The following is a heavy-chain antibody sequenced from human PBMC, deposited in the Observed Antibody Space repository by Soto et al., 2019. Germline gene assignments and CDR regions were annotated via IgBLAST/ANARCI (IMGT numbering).Heavy chain of an antibody. Sequence: PSETLSLTCTVSGGSISSYYWSWIRQPPGKGLDWIGYIYYSGSTNYNPSLKSRVTISVDTSKNQFSLKLSSVTAADTAVYYCAREDGTMVRGGVYYYYYMDVWGKGTTVTVSS. CDR1: GGSISSYY. CDR2: IYYSGST. D-gene: IGHD3-10*01. V-gene: IGHV4-59*01. J-gene: IGHJ6*03. CDR3: AREDGTMVRGGVYYYYYMDV.